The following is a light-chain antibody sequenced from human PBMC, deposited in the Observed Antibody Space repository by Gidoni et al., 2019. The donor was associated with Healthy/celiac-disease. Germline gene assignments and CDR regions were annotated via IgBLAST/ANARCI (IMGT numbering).Light chain of an antibody. V-gene: IGKV3-20*01. CDR3: QQYGSSPRT. J-gene: IGKJ4*02. CDR1: QSVSSSY. CDR2: GAS. Sequence: ECVWTHPPGTLSLSPGERATLSCRASQSVSSSYLAWYQQKPGQAPRLLIYGASSRATGIPDRFSGSGSGTDCTLTISRLEPEDFAVYYCQQYGSSPRTFGRGTKVEIK.